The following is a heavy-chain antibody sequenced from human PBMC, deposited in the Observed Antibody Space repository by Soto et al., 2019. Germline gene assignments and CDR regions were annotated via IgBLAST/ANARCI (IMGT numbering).Heavy chain of an antibody. D-gene: IGHD2-21*02. CDR2: IYYSAST. Sequence: SETVSLTCTVSGGSISSYYWSWIRQPPGKGLEWIGYIYYSASTNYSPSLKSRVTISVDTSKNQFSLNLSSVTAADTAVYYCARHLPYCGGDCYSLDYWGQGTLVTVSS. CDR1: GGSISSYY. J-gene: IGHJ4*02. V-gene: IGHV4-59*08. CDR3: ARHLPYCGGDCYSLDY.